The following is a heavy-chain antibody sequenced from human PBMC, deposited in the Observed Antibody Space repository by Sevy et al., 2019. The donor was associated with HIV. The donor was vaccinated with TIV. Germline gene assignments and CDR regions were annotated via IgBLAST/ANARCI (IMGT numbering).Heavy chain of an antibody. V-gene: IGHV3-48*01. Sequence: GGSLRLSCAASGFTFSSYSMNWVRQAPGKGLEWVSYISRSSSTIYYVDSVKGRFTIPRDNAKNSLYLQMNSLRAEDTAVYYCARSPPYSSGWYGIDYWGQGTLVTVSS. CDR2: ISRSSSTI. J-gene: IGHJ4*02. CDR3: ARSPPYSSGWYGIDY. D-gene: IGHD6-19*01. CDR1: GFTFSSYS.